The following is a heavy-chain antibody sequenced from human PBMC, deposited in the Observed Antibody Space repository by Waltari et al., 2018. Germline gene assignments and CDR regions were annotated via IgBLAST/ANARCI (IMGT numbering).Heavy chain of an antibody. V-gene: IGHV3-23*01. Sequence: EVQLLESGGGLVQPGGSLSISGAASGFRFRIFGMRWVRTAPGKGLEWVSANGAVTSTYYADSVKGRFTISRDNSKNTLFLQMNSLRAEDTAIYYCARVHSLGQYDTSGAESNFDHWGQGALVTVSS. D-gene: IGHD3-22*01. CDR1: GFRFRIFG. CDR3: ARVHSLGQYDTSGAESNFDH. J-gene: IGHJ4*02. CDR2: NGAVTST.